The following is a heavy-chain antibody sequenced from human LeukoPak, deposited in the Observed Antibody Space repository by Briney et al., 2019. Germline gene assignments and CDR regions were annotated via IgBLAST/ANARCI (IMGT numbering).Heavy chain of an antibody. CDR3: ARGSQQWLVNY. Sequence: ASVKVSCKASGYTFTSYYMHWVRQAPGQGLEWMGIINPSGGSTTYSQQFQGRVTVTRDTSTSTVYMELSSLRSEDTAVYYCARGSQQWLVNYWGQGTLLTVSS. CDR1: GYTFTSYY. D-gene: IGHD6-19*01. CDR2: INPSGGST. V-gene: IGHV1-46*01. J-gene: IGHJ4*02.